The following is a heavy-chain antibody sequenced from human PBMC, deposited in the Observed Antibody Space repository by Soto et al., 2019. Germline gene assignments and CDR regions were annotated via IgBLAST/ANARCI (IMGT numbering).Heavy chain of an antibody. CDR2: INHSGST. CDR3: ARGGTINMVRAVTHRKYWLDP. CDR1: GGSFSGYY. Sequence: SETLSLTCAVYGGSFSGYYWSWIRQPPGKGLEWIGEINHSGSTNYNPSLKSRVTISVDTSKNQFSLKLSSVTAADTAVYYCARGGTINMVRAVTHRKYWLDPRGQGPLVTVYS. V-gene: IGHV4-34*01. D-gene: IGHD3-10*01. J-gene: IGHJ5*02.